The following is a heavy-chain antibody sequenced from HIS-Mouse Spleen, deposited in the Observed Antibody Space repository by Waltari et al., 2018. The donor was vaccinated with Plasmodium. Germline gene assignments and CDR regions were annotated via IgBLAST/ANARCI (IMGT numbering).Heavy chain of an antibody. Sequence: LTCTVSGGSISSYYWSWIRQPAGKGLEWIGRIYTSGSTNYNPSLKSRVTMSVDTSKNQFSLKLSSVTAADTAVYYLAGASGGYSYGRVFDYWGQGTLVTVSS. V-gene: IGHV4-4*07. D-gene: IGHD5-18*01. J-gene: IGHJ4*02. CDR2: IYTSGST. CDR3: AGASGGYSYGRVFDY. CDR1: GGSISSYY.